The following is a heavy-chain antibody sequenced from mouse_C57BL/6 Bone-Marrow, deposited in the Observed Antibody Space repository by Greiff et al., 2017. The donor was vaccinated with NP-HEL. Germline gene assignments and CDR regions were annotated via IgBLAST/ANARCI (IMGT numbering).Heavy chain of an antibody. Sequence: EVQLQQSGAELVRPGASVKLSCTASGFNIKDDDMHWVKQRPEQGLEWIGWIDPENGDTEYASKFQGKATITADTSSNTAYLQLSSLTSEDTAVYYCTTSNYCGRAWFAYWGQGTLVTVSA. CDR2: IDPENGDT. V-gene: IGHV14-4*01. D-gene: IGHD1-1*01. J-gene: IGHJ3*01. CDR3: TTSNYCGRAWFAY. CDR1: GFNIKDDD.